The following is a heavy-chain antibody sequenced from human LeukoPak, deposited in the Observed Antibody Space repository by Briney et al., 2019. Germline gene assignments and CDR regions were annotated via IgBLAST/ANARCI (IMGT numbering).Heavy chain of an antibody. Sequence: SETLSLTCAVYGGSFSGYSWTWIRQPPGKGLEWIGEINHSGSTKYNPSLKSRVTISVDTSKNQFSLKLSSVTAADTAVYYCARSQYSSGWYYFDYWGQGTLVTVSS. CDR1: GGSFSGYS. CDR2: INHSGST. J-gene: IGHJ4*02. CDR3: ARSQYSSGWYYFDY. D-gene: IGHD6-19*01. V-gene: IGHV4-34*01.